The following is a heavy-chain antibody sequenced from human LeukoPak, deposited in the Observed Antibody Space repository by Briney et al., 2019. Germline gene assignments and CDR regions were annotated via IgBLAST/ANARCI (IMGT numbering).Heavy chain of an antibody. CDR2: IYSGGST. CDR1: GFTVSSNY. D-gene: IGHD2/OR15-2a*01. J-gene: IGHJ3*02. Sequence: PGGSLRLSCAASGFTVSSNYMSWVRQAPGKGLEWVSVIYSGGSTYYADSVKGRFTISRDNSKNTLYLQMNSLRAKDTAVYYCASAFRDAFDIWGQGTMVTVSS. CDR3: ASAFRDAFDI. V-gene: IGHV3-66*01.